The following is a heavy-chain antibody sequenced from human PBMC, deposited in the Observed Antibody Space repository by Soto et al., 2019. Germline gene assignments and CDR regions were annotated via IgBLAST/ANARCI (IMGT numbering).Heavy chain of an antibody. CDR3: VFGILTMIAVVIHTPNQVPYYFEY. J-gene: IGHJ4*02. V-gene: IGHV1-69*13. D-gene: IGHD3-22*01. CDR2: ISPMFCTA. CDR1: GGTVISYA. Sequence: SGKVSFKASGGTVISYAISWLRHAPGQVLEWMRGISPMFCTATHAQNFQVRFTITADESTSTAYMELSSLRSEDTAVNYGVFGILTMIAVVIHTPNQVPYYFEYWGQGPLVTLSS.